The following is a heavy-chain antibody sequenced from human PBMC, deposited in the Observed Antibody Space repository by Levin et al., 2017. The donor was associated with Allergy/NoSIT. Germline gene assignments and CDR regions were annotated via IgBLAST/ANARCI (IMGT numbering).Heavy chain of an antibody. CDR2: IGSSDTYI. CDR1: GFTFSSYS. CDR3: ARDENLGYCSRGSCYRVAFDI. Sequence: PSETLSLTCAPSGFTFSSYSMHWVRQAPGKGLEWVSSIGSSDTYIYYAYSVKGRFTISRDNAKSSLYLQMDSLRAEDTAVYYCARDENLGYCSRGSCYRVAFDIWGQGTMVTVSS. D-gene: IGHD2-15*01. J-gene: IGHJ3*02. V-gene: IGHV3-21*01.